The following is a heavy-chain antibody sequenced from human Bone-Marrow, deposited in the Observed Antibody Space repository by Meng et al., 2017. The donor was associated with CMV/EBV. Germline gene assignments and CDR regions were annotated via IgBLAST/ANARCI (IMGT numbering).Heavy chain of an antibody. J-gene: IGHJ6*02. V-gene: IGHV3-7*01. CDR1: GFTFGSYW. Sequence: GESLKISCAASGFTFGSYWMSWVRQAPGKGLEWVANIKQDGSEKYYVDSVKGRFTISRDNAKNSLYLQMNSLRAEDTAVYYCARDRSRYCSSTSCRYGMDVWGQGTTVTVSS. CDR3: ARDRSRYCSSTSCRYGMDV. D-gene: IGHD2-2*01. CDR2: IKQDGSEK.